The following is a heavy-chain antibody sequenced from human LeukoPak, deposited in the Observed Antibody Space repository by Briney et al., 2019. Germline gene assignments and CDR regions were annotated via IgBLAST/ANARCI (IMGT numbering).Heavy chain of an antibody. D-gene: IGHD6-13*01. CDR3: ARARRIAAAGSYYFDY. CDR2: IYTSGST. V-gene: IGHV4-4*07. CDR1: GGSISSYY. Sequence: SETLSLTCTVSGGSISSYYWSWIRQPAGKGLEWIGRIYTSGSTNYNPSLKSRVTMSVDTSKNQFSLKLSSVTAADTAVYYCARARRIAAAGSYYFDYWGQGTLVTVSS. J-gene: IGHJ4*02.